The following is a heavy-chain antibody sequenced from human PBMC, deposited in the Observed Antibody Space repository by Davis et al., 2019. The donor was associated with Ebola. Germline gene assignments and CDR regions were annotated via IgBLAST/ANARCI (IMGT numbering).Heavy chain of an antibody. V-gene: IGHV4-59*01. J-gene: IGHJ4*02. Sequence: MPSETLSLTCAVYGGSFSGYYWSWIRQPPGKGLEWIGYIYYSGSTNYNPSLKSRVTISVDTSKNQFSLKLSSVTAADTAVYYCARESFYYDSSGYHKGSFDYLGQGTLVTVSS. CDR2: IYYSGST. CDR1: GGSFSGYY. D-gene: IGHD3-22*01. CDR3: ARESFYYDSSGYHKGSFDY.